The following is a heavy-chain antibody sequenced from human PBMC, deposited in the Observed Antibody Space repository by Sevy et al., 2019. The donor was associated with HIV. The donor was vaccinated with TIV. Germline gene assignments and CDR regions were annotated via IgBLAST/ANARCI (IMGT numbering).Heavy chain of an antibody. CDR1: GFTFSSYG. V-gene: IGHV3-30*18. D-gene: IGHD1-26*01. CDR2: IAYDGSNK. CDR3: AKGLGATTLAWYFDF. Sequence: GGSLRLSCAASGFTFSSYGMHWVRQAPGKGLEWVAVIAYDGSNKYYEDSVKGRLTISRDNSKNTLYLQMNSLRPEDTAVYYCAKGLGATTLAWYFDFWGRGTLVTVSS. J-gene: IGHJ2*01.